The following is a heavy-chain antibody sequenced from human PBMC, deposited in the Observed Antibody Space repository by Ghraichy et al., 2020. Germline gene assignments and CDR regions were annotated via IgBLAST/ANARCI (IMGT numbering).Heavy chain of an antibody. Sequence: GESLNISCEVSGLTFSKDSMNWVRQAPGKGLQWVGRIQSKTDGGTRGYAAPVKGRFSISRDESKDIVYLEMNSLKTEDTAVYYCTTGSLGLHSGVVPAAIHYFYYGMDVWGQGTTVTVSS. V-gene: IGHV3-15*07. J-gene: IGHJ6*02. D-gene: IGHD2-2*01. CDR3: TTGSLGLHSGVVPAAIHYFYYGMDV. CDR2: IQSKTDGGTR. CDR1: GLTFSKDS.